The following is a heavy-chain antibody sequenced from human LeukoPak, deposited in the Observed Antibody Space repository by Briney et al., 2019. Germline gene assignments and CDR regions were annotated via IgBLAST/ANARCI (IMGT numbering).Heavy chain of an antibody. J-gene: IGHJ3*02. Sequence: GESLKISCKASGYSFTSYWIAWVRQMPGKGLEWMGIIYPGDSDTRYSPSFQGRVTISADKSISTAYLQWSSLKASDTAMFYCARRGARQPRDPYDIWGQGTLVTVSS. CDR2: IYPGDSDT. CDR1: GYSFTSYW. D-gene: IGHD3-16*01. CDR3: ARRGARQPRDPYDI. V-gene: IGHV5-51*01.